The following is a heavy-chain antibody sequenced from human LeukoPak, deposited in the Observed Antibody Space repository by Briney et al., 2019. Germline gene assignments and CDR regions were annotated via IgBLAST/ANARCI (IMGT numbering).Heavy chain of an antibody. V-gene: IGHV4-39*01. CDR3: AKSGGYGLIDY. CDR1: GVSISSSNSY. Sequence: SETLSLTCTVSGVSISSSNSYWGWIRQPPGKGLEWIGSIYYSGNTYYNASLKSQVSISIDTSKNQFSLRLNSVTAADTAMYYCAKSGGYGLIDYWGQGTLVTVSS. J-gene: IGHJ4*02. CDR2: IYYSGNT. D-gene: IGHD1-26*01.